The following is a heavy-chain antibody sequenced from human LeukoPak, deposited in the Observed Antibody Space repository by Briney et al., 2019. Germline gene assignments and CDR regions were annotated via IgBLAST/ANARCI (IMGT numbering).Heavy chain of an antibody. CDR1: GGTFSSYT. CDR2: IIPILGIA. V-gene: IGHV1-69*02. J-gene: IGHJ5*02. CDR3: AVYDSIGYYNNWFDP. Sequence: SVKVSCKASGGTFSSYTISWVRQAPGQGLEWMGSIIPILGIANYAQKFQGRVTITADKSTSTAYMELSSLRAEDTAVYYCAVYDSIGYYNNWFDPWGQGTLVTVSS. D-gene: IGHD3-22*01.